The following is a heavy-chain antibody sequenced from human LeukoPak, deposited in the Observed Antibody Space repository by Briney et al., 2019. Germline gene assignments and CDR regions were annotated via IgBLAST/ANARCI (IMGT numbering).Heavy chain of an antibody. CDR3: AKESIVATAPFFDY. CDR2: ISNSGDAT. D-gene: IGHD5-12*01. V-gene: IGHV3-23*01. Sequence: GGSLRLSCAASGFTFSNYAMSWVRQAPGKGLEWVSTISNSGDATYYADSVKGRFTISRDNSKNTLYLQMNSLRAEDTAVYYCAKESIVATAPFFDYWGQGTLVTVSS. CDR1: GFTFSNYA. J-gene: IGHJ4*02.